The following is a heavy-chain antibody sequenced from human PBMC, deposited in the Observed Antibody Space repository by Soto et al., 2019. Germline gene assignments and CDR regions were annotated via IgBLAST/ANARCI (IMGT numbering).Heavy chain of an antibody. CDR2: ISSSGTTI. CDR1: GCTFSDYY. J-gene: IGHJ5*02. Sequence: GGSLRLSCAASGCTFSDYYMSWIRQAPGKGLEWVSYISSSGTTIYYADSVKGRFTITRDNAKTSLHLQMNSLTAQNTSGYYCAGVDPPAKSWGQGTLVTVSS. D-gene: IGHD2-2*01. CDR3: AGVDPPAKS. V-gene: IGHV3-11*01.